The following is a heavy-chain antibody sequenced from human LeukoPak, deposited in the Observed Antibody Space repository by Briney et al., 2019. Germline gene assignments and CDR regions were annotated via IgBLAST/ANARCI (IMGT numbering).Heavy chain of an antibody. CDR1: GFTFSSYA. V-gene: IGHV3-30-3*01. Sequence: GGSLRLSCAASGFTFSSYAMHWVRQAPGKGLEWVAVTSYDGSNKYYADSVKGRFTISRDNSKNTLYLQMNSLRAEDTAVYYCARSHVDTGYYFDYWGQGTLVTVSS. CDR2: TSYDGSNK. J-gene: IGHJ4*02. D-gene: IGHD5-18*01. CDR3: ARSHVDTGYYFDY.